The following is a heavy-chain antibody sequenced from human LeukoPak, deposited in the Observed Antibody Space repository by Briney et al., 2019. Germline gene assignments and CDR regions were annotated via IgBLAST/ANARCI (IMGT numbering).Heavy chain of an antibody. J-gene: IGHJ4*02. Sequence: PSQTLSLTCTVTGGSISSSSYYWGWIRQPPGKGLEWIGSIYYSRSTYYNPSLKIRVTISVDTSKNQFSLKLTSVTAADTAVYYCASLSTVTTSSYFFDYWGQGTLVTVSS. CDR2: IYYSRST. CDR1: GGSISSSSYY. CDR3: ASLSTVTTSSYFFDY. D-gene: IGHD4-17*01. V-gene: IGHV4-39*01.